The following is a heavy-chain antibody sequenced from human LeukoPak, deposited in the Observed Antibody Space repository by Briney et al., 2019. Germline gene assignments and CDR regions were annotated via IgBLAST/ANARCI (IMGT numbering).Heavy chain of an antibody. CDR1: GFTFSSYW. V-gene: IGHV3-7*01. CDR3: ARDRDYGSGSYLY. D-gene: IGHD3-10*01. Sequence: GGSLRLSCAASGFTFSSYWMSWVRQDPGKGLEWVANIKQDGSEKYYVDSVKGRFTISRDNAKNSLYLQINSLRAEDTAVYYCARDRDYGSGSYLYWGQGTLVTVSS. J-gene: IGHJ4*02. CDR2: IKQDGSEK.